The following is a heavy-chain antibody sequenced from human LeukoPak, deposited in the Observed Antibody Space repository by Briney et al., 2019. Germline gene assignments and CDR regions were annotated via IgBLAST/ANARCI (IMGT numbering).Heavy chain of an antibody. CDR3: ARKNPFVTD. V-gene: IGHV3-48*01. CDR1: GFTFNSYS. J-gene: IGHJ4*02. Sequence: GGSLRLSCAASGFTFNSYSMNWVRQAPGKGLEWVSYITSSSSTISYAESVRGRFTISRDNAKNSLYLQMNSLRAEDTAVYYCARKNPFVTDWGQGTLVTVSS. D-gene: IGHD1-14*01. CDR2: ITSSSSTI.